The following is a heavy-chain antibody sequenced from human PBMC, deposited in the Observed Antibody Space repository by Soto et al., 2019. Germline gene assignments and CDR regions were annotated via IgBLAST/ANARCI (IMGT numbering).Heavy chain of an antibody. CDR3: ARFIYGDYSGNKGNYYYYMDV. V-gene: IGHV6-1*01. CDR2: TYYRSKWYN. Sequence: SQTLSLTCAISGDSVSSNSAAWNWIRQSPSRGLEWLGRTYYRSKWYNDYAVSVKSRITINPDTSKNQFSLQLNSVTPEDTAVYYCARFIYGDYSGNKGNYYYYMDVWGKGTTVTVSS. D-gene: IGHD4-17*01. J-gene: IGHJ6*03. CDR1: GDSVSSNSAA.